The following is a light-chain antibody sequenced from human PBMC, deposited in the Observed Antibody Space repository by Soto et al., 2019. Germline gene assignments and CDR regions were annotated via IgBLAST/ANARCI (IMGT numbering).Light chain of an antibody. CDR1: QSVSSNY. V-gene: IGKV3-20*01. CDR2: DAS. Sequence: EIVLTQSPGTLSLSPGERATLSCRASQSVSSNYLAWYQQRPGQAPRLLIYDASSRATGVPDRFSGSGSGTDFTLTISRLKPEDFAVYYCHQYGGSPGTLGQGNKV. CDR3: HQYGGSPGT. J-gene: IGKJ1*01.